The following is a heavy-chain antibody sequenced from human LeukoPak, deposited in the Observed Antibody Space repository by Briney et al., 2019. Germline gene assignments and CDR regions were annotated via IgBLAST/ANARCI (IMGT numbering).Heavy chain of an antibody. Sequence: SETLSLTCAVSGGSISSSNWWSWVRQPPGKGLEWIGEIYHSGSTNYNPSLKSRVTISVDTSKNQFSLKLSSVTAADTAVYYCARVGAVLHEAGPFDPWGQGTLVTVSS. D-gene: IGHD2/OR15-2a*01. J-gene: IGHJ5*02. V-gene: IGHV4-4*02. CDR2: IYHSGST. CDR1: GGSISSSNW. CDR3: ARVGAVLHEAGPFDP.